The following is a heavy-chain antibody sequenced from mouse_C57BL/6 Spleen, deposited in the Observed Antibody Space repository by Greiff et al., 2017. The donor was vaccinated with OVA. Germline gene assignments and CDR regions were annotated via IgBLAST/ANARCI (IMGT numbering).Heavy chain of an antibody. CDR3: ARGGYDGDYYAMDY. CDR1: GFTFSDYG. Sequence: EVKLVESGGGLVKPGGSLKLSCAASGFTFSDYGMHWVRQAPEKGLEWVAYISSGSSTIYYADTVKGRFTISRDNAKNTRVVQMTSLRSEDTARYVCARGGYDGDYYAMDYWGQGTSVTVSS. CDR2: ISSGSSTI. J-gene: IGHJ4*01. V-gene: IGHV5-17*01. D-gene: IGHD2-2*01.